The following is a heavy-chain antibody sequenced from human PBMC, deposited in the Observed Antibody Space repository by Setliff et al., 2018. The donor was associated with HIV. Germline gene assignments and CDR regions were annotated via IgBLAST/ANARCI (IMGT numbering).Heavy chain of an antibody. Sequence: SVKVSCKSSGDTFTGYTITWVRQAPGQGLEWMGGIIPSLGTANYAQRFKGRVTFTADASTSTVYMELSSLRSEDTAVYYCARGSTIFGVATHGYYYYMDVWGTGTTVTVSS. CDR3: ARGSTIFGVATHGYYYYMDV. D-gene: IGHD3-3*01. CDR2: IIPSLGTA. J-gene: IGHJ6*03. V-gene: IGHV1-69*13. CDR1: GDTFTGYT.